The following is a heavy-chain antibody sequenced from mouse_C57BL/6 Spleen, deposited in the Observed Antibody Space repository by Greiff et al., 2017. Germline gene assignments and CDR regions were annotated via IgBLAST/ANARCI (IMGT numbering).Heavy chain of an antibody. CDR2: ISDGGSYT. D-gene: IGHD2-3*01. V-gene: IGHV5-4*01. CDR1: GFTFSSYA. CDR3: ARVGDGYYFFFDY. Sequence: DVHLVESGGGLVKPGGPLKLSCAASGFTFSSYAMSWVRQTPEKRLEWVATISDGGSYTYYPANVKGRFTISRDKATNKLYLQMSHLKSEDTAMSDCARVGDGYYFFFDYWGQGTTLTVSS. J-gene: IGHJ2*01.